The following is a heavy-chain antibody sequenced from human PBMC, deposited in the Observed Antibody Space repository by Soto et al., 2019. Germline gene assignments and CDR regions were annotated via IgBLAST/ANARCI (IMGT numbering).Heavy chain of an antibody. CDR2: IHTYNGYT. Sequence: QAQLVQSGPEVKKPGASVKDSCKASGYNFINYAITWVRQAPGQGLEWMGWIHTYNGYTNYAENLQGRATMTTDTSTNTAYMEVRILRSDDTAVYYCATSTRGEMATDWCQGARVTVPS. J-gene: IGHJ4*02. CDR1: GYNFINYA. D-gene: IGHD5-12*01. V-gene: IGHV1-18*01. CDR3: ATSTRGEMATD.